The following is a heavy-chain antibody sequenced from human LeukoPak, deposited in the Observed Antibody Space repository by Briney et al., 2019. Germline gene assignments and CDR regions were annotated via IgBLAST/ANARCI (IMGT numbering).Heavy chain of an antibody. V-gene: IGHV3-48*01. CDR2: ISSSSTI. CDR3: ARDPPDYIYGMDV. Sequence: GGSLRLSCAASGFTFSSYSMNWVRQAPGKGLEWVSYISSSSTIYYADSVKGRFTISRDNAKNSLYLQMNSLRAEDTAVYYCARDPPDYIYGMDVWGQGTTVTVSS. J-gene: IGHJ6*02. CDR1: GFTFSSYS.